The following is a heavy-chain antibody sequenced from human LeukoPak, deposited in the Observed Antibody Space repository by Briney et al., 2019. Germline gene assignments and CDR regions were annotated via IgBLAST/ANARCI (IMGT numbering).Heavy chain of an antibody. Sequence: SETLSLTCTVSGGSSSSYYWSWIRQPPGKGLEWIGYIYYSGSTNYNPSLKSRVSILVDTSKNQFSLRLSSVTAADTAVYYCAIHGYCSGGSCYGQESPPGSYCYYGMDVWGQGTTVTVSS. V-gene: IGHV4-59*01. D-gene: IGHD2-15*01. CDR3: AIHGYCSGGSCYGQESPPGSYCYYGMDV. CDR1: GGSSSSYY. CDR2: IYYSGST. J-gene: IGHJ6*02.